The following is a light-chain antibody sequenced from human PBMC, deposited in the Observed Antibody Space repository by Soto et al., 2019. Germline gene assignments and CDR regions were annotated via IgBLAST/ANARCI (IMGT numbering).Light chain of an antibody. CDR2: DVS. CDR1: SSDVGGYNY. V-gene: IGLV2-14*03. CDR3: CSYTTSNTRRLV. J-gene: IGLJ1*01. Sequence: QSVLTQPASASGSPGQTITISCTGTSSDVGGYNYVSWYQHHPGKAPKLMIYDVSNRPSGVSNRFSGSTSGNTASLTIPGLQPEDEADYYCCSYTTSNTRRLVFGTGTEVTVL.